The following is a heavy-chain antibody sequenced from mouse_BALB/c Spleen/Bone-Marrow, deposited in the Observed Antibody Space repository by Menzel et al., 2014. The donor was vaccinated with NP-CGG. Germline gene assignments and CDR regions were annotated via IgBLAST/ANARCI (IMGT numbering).Heavy chain of an antibody. CDR3: TRQYGNYYAMDY. CDR1: GYTFTSYW. J-gene: IGHJ4*01. D-gene: IGHD2-10*02. CDR2: IYPSDSYT. Sequence: QVQLQQSGAELVRPGASVKVSCKASGYTFTSYWINWVKQRPGQGLEWIGNIYPSDSYTNYNQNFKDKATLTVDKSPSTAYMQLSSPTSEDSAVYYCTRQYGNYYAMDYWGQGTSVTVSS. V-gene: IGHV1-69*02.